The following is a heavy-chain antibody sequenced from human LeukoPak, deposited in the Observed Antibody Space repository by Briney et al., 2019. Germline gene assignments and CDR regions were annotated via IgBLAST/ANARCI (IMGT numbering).Heavy chain of an antibody. CDR2: ISAYNGNT. D-gene: IGHD4-23*01. CDR3: ARGRVTTVVTNFDY. V-gene: IGHV1-18*01. CDR1: GYTFTSYD. Sequence: ASVKVSCKASGYTFTSYDISWVRQAPGQGLEWMGWISAYNGNTKYAQKLQGRVTMTTDTSTSTAYMELRGLRSDDTAVYYCARGRVTTVVTNFDYWGQGTLVTVSS. J-gene: IGHJ4*02.